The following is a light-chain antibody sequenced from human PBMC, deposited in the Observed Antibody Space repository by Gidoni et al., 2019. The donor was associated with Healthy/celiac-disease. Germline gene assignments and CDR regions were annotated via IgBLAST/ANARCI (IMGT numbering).Light chain of an antibody. J-gene: IGLJ1*01. CDR1: KLGDKY. Sequence: SYELTQPPSVSVSPGQTASITCSGDKLGDKYACWYQQKPGQSPVMVIYQDNMRPSGIPERFSGSNSGNTATLTISETQAMDEADYYCQAWDSSSGVFGTGTKVTVL. CDR2: QDN. CDR3: QAWDSSSGV. V-gene: IGLV3-1*01.